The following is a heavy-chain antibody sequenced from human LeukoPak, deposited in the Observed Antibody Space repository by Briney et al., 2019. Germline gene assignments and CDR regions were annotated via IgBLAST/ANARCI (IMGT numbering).Heavy chain of an antibody. CDR3: VSNGVSSRAGFHFGS. J-gene: IGHJ4*02. CDR1: GGSISSDSW. Sequence: SGTLSLTCTVSGGSISSDSWWSWVRQPPGEGLEWVGQISHGGITDYKPSLKSRVTISVDKSNNHFSLELRPVTAADTAVYYCVSNGVSSRAGFHFGSWGQGILVTVSS. D-gene: IGHD2-8*01. CDR2: ISHGGIT. V-gene: IGHV4-4*02.